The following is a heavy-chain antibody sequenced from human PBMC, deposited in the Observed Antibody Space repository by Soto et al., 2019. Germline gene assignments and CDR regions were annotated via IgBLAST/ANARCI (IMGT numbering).Heavy chain of an antibody. CDR1: GFTFSTYA. Sequence: GGSLSLSCAALGFTFSTYAIPRVRQAPGKGLEWVAVISYDGSNKYYADSVKGRFTISRDNSKNTLYLQMNSLRAEDTAVYYCAKDKDDFWSGPADYWGQGTLVTVSS. CDR3: AKDKDDFWSGPADY. CDR2: ISYDGSNK. D-gene: IGHD3-3*01. V-gene: IGHV3-30*18. J-gene: IGHJ4*02.